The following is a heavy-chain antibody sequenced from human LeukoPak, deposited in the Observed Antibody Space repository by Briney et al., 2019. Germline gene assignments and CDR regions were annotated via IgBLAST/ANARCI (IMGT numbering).Heavy chain of an antibody. CDR1: GFTFDDYA. CDR3: AKDIAGGSYLGDAFDI. D-gene: IGHD1-26*01. V-gene: IGHV3-9*03. J-gene: IGHJ3*02. Sequence: GGSLRLSCAASGFTFDDYAMHWVRQAPGKGLEWVSGISWNSGSIGYADSVKGRFTISRDNAKNSLYLQMNSLRAEDMALYYYAKDIAGGSYLGDAFDIWGQGTMVTVSS. CDR2: ISWNSGSI.